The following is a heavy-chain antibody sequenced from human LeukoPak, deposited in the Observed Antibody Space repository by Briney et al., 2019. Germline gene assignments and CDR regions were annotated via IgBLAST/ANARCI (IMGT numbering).Heavy chain of an antibody. CDR3: ARARALINAFDY. J-gene: IGHJ4*02. Sequence: PGGSLRLSCTASGFTFSNFWMGWVRQAPGKGLEWVAVISYDGSNKYCADSVKGRFTISRDNSKNTLYLQMNSLRAEDTAVYYCARARALINAFDYWGQGTLVTVSS. CDR2: ISYDGSNK. D-gene: IGHD3-22*01. CDR1: GFTFSNFW. V-gene: IGHV3-30*03.